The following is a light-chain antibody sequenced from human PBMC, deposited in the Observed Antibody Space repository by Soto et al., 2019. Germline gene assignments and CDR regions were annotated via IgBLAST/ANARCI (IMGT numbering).Light chain of an antibody. CDR3: SSYAVTHVV. J-gene: IGLJ1*01. V-gene: IGLV2-8*01. Sequence: QSALTQPPSASGSPGQSVTISCTGTSSDVGGYNYVSWYQQHPGKAPKLMIYDVSKRPSGVPDRFSGSKSGNTASLTVSGLQADDEADYYCSSYAVTHVVFGTGTXVTVL. CDR1: SSDVGGYNY. CDR2: DVS.